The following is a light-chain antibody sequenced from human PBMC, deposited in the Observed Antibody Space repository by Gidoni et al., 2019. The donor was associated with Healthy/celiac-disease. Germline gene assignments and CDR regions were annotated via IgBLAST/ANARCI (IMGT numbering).Light chain of an antibody. CDR2: AAS. Sequence: DIQMTQSPSSLSASVGDRVTITCRASQSISSNLHWYQQKPGKAPKLLIYAASSLQSGVPSRFSGSGPGTDFTLTISSRQPEDFPTYYCQQSYSSRYTFGQGTKLEIK. CDR1: QSISSN. CDR3: QQSYSSRYT. V-gene: IGKV1-39*01. J-gene: IGKJ2*01.